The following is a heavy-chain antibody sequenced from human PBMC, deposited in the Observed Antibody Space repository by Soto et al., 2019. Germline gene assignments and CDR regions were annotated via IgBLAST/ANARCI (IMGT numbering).Heavy chain of an antibody. J-gene: IGHJ5*02. V-gene: IGHV1-69*13. CDR3: ARGEVLRTYCGGDCYSGRFDP. CDR1: GGTFSSYA. CDR2: IIPIFGTA. Sequence: EASVKVSCKASGGTFSSYAISWVRQAPGQGLEWMGGIIPIFGTANYAQKFQGRVTITADESTSTAYMELSSLRSEDTAVYYCARGEVLRTYCGGDCYSGRFDPWGQGTLVTVSS. D-gene: IGHD2-21*02.